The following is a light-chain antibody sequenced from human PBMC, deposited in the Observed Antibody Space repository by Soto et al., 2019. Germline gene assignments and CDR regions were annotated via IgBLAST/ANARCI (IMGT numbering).Light chain of an antibody. V-gene: IGKV3-15*01. Sequence: EIVMTQSPATLSVSPGEGATLSCRASQSVSNNLAWYQQKPGQAPRLLIYGASTRATGIPARFSGSGSGTDFTLTISRLETEDFAVFYCQQYGTSEIIFGQGTRLDIK. CDR1: QSVSNN. CDR3: QQYGTSEII. CDR2: GAS. J-gene: IGKJ5*01.